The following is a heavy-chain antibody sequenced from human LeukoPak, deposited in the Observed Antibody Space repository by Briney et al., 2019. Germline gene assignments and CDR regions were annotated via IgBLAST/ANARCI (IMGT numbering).Heavy chain of an antibody. CDR3: ARVHCSSTSCYRFDP. CDR1: GGSISSGDYY. J-gene: IGHJ5*02. D-gene: IGHD2-2*01. V-gene: IGHV4-30-4*08. Sequence: SETLSLTCSVSGGSISSGDYYWAWIRQPPGKGLEWIEYIYYSGSTYYKPSLKSRVIISVDTSKNQFPLKLSSVTAADTAVYFCARVHCSSTSCYRFDPWGQGTLVTVSS. CDR2: IYYSGST.